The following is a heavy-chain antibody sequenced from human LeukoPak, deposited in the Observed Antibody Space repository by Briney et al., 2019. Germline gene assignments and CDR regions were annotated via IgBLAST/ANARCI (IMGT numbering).Heavy chain of an antibody. CDR2: INPNSGGT. J-gene: IGHJ4*02. CDR3: AIAQRAVSSPSGY. Sequence: ASVKVSCKASGYTFTGYYMHWVRQAPGQGLEWMGRINPNSGGTNYAQKFQGRVTMTRDTSISTAYMELSRLRSDDTAVYYCAIAQRAVSSPSGYWGQGTLVTVSS. V-gene: IGHV1-2*06. D-gene: IGHD3-16*02. CDR1: GYTFTGYY.